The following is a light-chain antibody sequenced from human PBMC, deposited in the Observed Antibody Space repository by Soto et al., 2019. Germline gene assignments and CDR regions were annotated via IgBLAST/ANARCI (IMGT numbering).Light chain of an antibody. Sequence: EIVMTQSPATLSVSPGERATLSCRASQSVSSTLAWYQQKPGQAPRLLIYGASTRATGIAARFSGSGSGTEFTLTISSLQSEDFAVYYCQQYNNWPITFGQGTRLEIK. CDR1: QSVSST. CDR2: GAS. V-gene: IGKV3-15*01. CDR3: QQYNNWPIT. J-gene: IGKJ5*01.